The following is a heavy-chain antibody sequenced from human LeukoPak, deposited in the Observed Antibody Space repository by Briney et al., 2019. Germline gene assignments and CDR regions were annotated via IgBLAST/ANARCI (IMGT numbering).Heavy chain of an antibody. Sequence: ASVKVSCKASGYTFTGYYMHWVRQAPGQGLEWMGWINPNSGGTNYAQKFQGRVTMTRDTSISTAYMELSRLRSDDTSVYYCARDIGALGDDSSGASDYWGQGTLVTVSS. J-gene: IGHJ4*02. V-gene: IGHV1-2*02. CDR3: ARDIGALGDDSSGASDY. CDR2: INPNSGGT. CDR1: GYTFTGYY. D-gene: IGHD3-22*01.